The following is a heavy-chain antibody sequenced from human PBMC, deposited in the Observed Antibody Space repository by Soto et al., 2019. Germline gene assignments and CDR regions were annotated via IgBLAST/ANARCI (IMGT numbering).Heavy chain of an antibody. V-gene: IGHV1-69*02. CDR3: ARSAHSGYDSHYFDY. CDR2: IIPILGIA. J-gene: IGHJ4*02. CDR1: GGTFSSYT. Sequence: SVKVSCKASGGTFSSYTISWVRQAPGQGLEWMGRIIPILGIANYAQKFQGRVTITADKSTSTAYMELSSLRSEDTAVYYCARSAHSGYDSHYFDYWGQGTLVTVSS. D-gene: IGHD5-12*01.